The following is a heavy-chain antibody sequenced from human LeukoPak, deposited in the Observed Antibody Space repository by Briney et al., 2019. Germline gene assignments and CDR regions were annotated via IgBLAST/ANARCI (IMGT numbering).Heavy chain of an antibody. CDR1: GYTFTSYG. Sequence: ASVKVSCKASGYTFTSYGISWVRQAPGQGLEWMGWISAYSGNTNYAQKLQGRVTMTTDTSTSTAYMELRSLRSDDTAVYYCARDRGSGLYSGMDVWGQGTTVTVSS. CDR3: ARDRGSGLYSGMDV. CDR2: ISAYSGNT. D-gene: IGHD6-19*01. J-gene: IGHJ6*02. V-gene: IGHV1-18*01.